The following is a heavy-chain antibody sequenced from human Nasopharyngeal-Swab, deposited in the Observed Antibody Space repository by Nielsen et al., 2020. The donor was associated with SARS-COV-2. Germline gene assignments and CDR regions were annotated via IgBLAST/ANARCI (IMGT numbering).Heavy chain of an antibody. CDR2: IYPGDSDT. CDR3: ARRVGYCSGGSCYFDY. J-gene: IGHJ4*02. CDR1: GYSFTSYW. V-gene: IGHV5-51*01. D-gene: IGHD2-15*01. Sequence: GGSLRLSCKGSGYSFTSYWIGWVRQMPGKGLERMGIIYPGDSDTRYSPSFQGQVTISADKSISTAYLQWSSLKASDTAMYYCARRVGYCSGGSCYFDYWGQGTLVTVSS.